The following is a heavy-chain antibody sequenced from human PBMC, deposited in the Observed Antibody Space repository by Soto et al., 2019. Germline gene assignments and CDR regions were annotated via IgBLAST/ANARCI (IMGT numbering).Heavy chain of an antibody. CDR2: ISGSGGST. Sequence: GGSLRLSCAAYGFTFSSYAMSWVRQAPGKGLEWVSAISGSGGSTYYADSVKGRFTISRDNSKNTLYLQMNSLRAEDTAVYYCAKSYDCGGDCYYFDYWGQGTLVTVSS. CDR1: GFTFSSYA. D-gene: IGHD2-21*01. V-gene: IGHV3-23*01. CDR3: AKSYDCGGDCYYFDY. J-gene: IGHJ4*02.